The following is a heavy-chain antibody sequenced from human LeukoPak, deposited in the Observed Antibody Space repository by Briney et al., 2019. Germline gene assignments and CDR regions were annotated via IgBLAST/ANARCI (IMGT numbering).Heavy chain of an antibody. D-gene: IGHD6-13*01. J-gene: IGHJ4*02. CDR2: IYPGDSDT. V-gene: IGHV5-51*01. CDR3: ARLDSWYYFDY. CDR1: GYSFTSYW. Sequence: GESLKISCKGSGYSFTSYWIGWVRQMPGKGLEWMGIIYPGDSDTRYSPSFQGQVTISADKSISTAYLQWSNLKASDPAMYYCARLDSWYYFDYWGQGTLVTVSS.